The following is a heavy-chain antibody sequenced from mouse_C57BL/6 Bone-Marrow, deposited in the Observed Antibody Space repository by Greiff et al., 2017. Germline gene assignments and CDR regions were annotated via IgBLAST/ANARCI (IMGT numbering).Heavy chain of an antibody. D-gene: IGHD2-5*01. CDR2: INPYNGGT. V-gene: IGHV1-19*01. Sequence: VQLKQSGPVLVKPGASVKMSCKASGYTFTDYYMNWVKQSHGKSLEWIGVINPYNGGTSYNQKFKGKATFTVDKSSSTAYMELNSLTSEDSAVYYCARSNYYFDYWGQGTTLTVSS. CDR1: GYTFTDYY. CDR3: ARSNYYFDY. J-gene: IGHJ2*01.